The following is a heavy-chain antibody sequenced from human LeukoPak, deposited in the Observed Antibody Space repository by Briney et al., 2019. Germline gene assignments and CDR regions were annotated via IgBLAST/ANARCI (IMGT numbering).Heavy chain of an antibody. CDR2: ISYDGSNK. V-gene: IGHV3-30-3*01. J-gene: IGHJ6*04. D-gene: IGHD2-2*01. CDR1: GFTFSNYA. Sequence: GRSLRLSCAASGFTFSNYAVHWVRQAPGKGLEWVAVISYDGSNKYFADSVKGRFTISRDNSKNTLYLQMNSLRAEDTAVYYCARAEGYCSSTSCYVREYYYYGMDVWGKGTTVTVSS. CDR3: ARAEGYCSSTSCYVREYYYYGMDV.